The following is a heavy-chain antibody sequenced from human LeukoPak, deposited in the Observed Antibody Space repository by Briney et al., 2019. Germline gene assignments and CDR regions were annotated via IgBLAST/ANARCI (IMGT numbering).Heavy chain of an antibody. D-gene: IGHD3-16*01. Sequence: PGGSLRLSCAASGFTFSSYGMHWVRQAPGKGLEWVAFIRYDGSNKYYADSVKGRFTISRDDAKKSLYLQMNSLRAEDTAVYYCARADPTGDHAFDIWGLGTMVTVSS. J-gene: IGHJ3*02. CDR1: GFTFSSYG. CDR3: ARADPTGDHAFDI. V-gene: IGHV3-30*02. CDR2: IRYDGSNK.